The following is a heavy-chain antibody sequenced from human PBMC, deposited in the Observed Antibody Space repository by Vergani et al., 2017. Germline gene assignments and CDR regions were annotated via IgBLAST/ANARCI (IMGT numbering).Heavy chain of an antibody. CDR2: IYHSGST. D-gene: IGHD1-26*01. Sequence: QVQLQESGPGLVKPSETLSLTCTVSGYSISSGYYWGWIRQPPGKGLEWIGSIYHSGSTYYNPSLKSRVTISVDTSKNQFSLKLSSVTAADTAVYYCARGSGSPGYIQHWDQGTLVTVSS. CDR3: ARGSGSPGYIQH. J-gene: IGHJ1*01. CDR1: GYSISSGYY. V-gene: IGHV4-38-2*02.